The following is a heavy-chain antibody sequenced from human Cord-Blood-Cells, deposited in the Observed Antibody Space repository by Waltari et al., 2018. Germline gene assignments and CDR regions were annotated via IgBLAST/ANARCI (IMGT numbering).Heavy chain of an antibody. D-gene: IGHD6-6*01. J-gene: IGHJ3*02. CDR2: IAYDGSNK. V-gene: IGHV3-30-3*01. CDR1: GFTFSSYA. CDR3: AREGLAARDAFDI. Sequence: QVQLVESGGGVVQPGRSLRLSCAASGFTFSSYAMHWVRPAPGKGLGWVSVIAYDGSNKSYADSGKGRFTISRDNSKNTLYLQMNSLRAEDTAVYYCAREGLAARDAFDIWGQGTMVTVSS.